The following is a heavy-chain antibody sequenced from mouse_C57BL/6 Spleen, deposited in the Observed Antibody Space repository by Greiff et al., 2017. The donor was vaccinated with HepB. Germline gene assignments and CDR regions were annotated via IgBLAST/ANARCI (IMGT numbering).Heavy chain of an antibody. CDR3: ASKGLSWFAY. CDR2: IYPSDSET. Sequence: VKLQQPGAELVRPGSSVKLSCKASGYTFTSYWMDWVKQRPGQGLEWIGNIYPSDSETHYNQKFKDKATLTVDKSSSTAYMQLSSLTSEDSAVYYCASKGLSWFAYWGQGTLVTVSA. V-gene: IGHV1-61*01. J-gene: IGHJ3*01. CDR1: GYTFTSYW.